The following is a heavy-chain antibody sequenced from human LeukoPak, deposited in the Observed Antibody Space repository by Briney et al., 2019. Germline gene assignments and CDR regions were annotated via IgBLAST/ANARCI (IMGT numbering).Heavy chain of an antibody. V-gene: IGHV3-15*01. CDR2: IKSKTDGGTT. D-gene: IGHD1-14*01. Sequence: GGSLRLAWAASGFTFSNAWMSWVRQAPGKGLEWVGRIKSKTDGGTTNYAAPVKGRFTISRDDSKNTLYLQMNSLKTEDTAVYYCTTTGVDYYFDYWGQGTLVTVSS. CDR3: TTTGVDYYFDY. CDR1: GFTFSNAW. J-gene: IGHJ4*02.